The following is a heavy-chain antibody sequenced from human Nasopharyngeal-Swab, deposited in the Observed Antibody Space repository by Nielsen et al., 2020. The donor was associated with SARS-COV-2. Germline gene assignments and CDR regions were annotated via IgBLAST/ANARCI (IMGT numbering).Heavy chain of an antibody. J-gene: IGHJ4*02. Sequence: SETLSLTCTVSDDSIRSSSFSWGWIRQPPGKGLEWIAQIYPSGGTNYNPSLRSRVTISIDTSKKQFSLKLHSVTAADTAVYYCARLDSRSSGDYWGQGSLVTVSS. CDR2: IYPSGGT. CDR3: ARLDSRSSGDY. V-gene: IGHV4-39*01. D-gene: IGHD6-6*01. CDR1: DDSIRSSSFS.